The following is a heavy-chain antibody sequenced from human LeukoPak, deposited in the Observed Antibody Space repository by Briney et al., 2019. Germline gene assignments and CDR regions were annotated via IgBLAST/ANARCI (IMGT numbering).Heavy chain of an antibody. D-gene: IGHD6-13*01. CDR1: GFTVSSNY. J-gene: IGHJ4*02. CDR3: AKEGDSSSWYDLSDY. V-gene: IGHV3-53*01. CDR2: IYSGGST. Sequence: GGSLRLSCAASGFTVSSNYMSWVRQAPGKGLEWVSVIYSGGSTYYADSVKGRFTISRDNSKNTLYLQMNSLRAEDTAVYYCAKEGDSSSWYDLSDYWGQGTLVTFSS.